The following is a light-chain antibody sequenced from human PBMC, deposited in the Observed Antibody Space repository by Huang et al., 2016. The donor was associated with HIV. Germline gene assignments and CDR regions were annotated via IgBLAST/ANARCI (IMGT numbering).Light chain of an antibody. Sequence: DIQMTQSPSSLSASVGDRVTITCRASQSISSYLNWYQQKPGKAPQLLIYAASSLQSGVPSRFSGSGSGTDFTLTVSNLQPEDFAAYYCQQSYSTPLTFGRGTKVEIK. V-gene: IGKV1-39*01. CDR3: QQSYSTPLT. CDR2: AAS. J-gene: IGKJ4*01. CDR1: QSISSY.